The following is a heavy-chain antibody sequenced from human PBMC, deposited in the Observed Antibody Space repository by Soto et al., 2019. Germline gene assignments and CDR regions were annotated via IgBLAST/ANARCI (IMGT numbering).Heavy chain of an antibody. CDR2: ISYDGSNK. Sequence: QVQLVESGGGVVQPGRSLRLSCAASGFTFSSYGMHWVRQAPGKGLEWVAVISYDGSNKYYADSVKGRFTISRDNSKNTLYLQMNSLRAEDTAVYYCAKDRWELLNDRGEYYYYGMDVWGQGTTVTVSS. J-gene: IGHJ6*02. V-gene: IGHV3-30*18. CDR1: GFTFSSYG. CDR3: AKDRWELLNDRGEYYYYGMDV. D-gene: IGHD1-26*01.